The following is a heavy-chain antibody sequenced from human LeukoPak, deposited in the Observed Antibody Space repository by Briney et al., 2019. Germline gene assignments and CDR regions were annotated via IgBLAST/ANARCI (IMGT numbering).Heavy chain of an antibody. CDR2: INHSGST. D-gene: IGHD2-15*01. V-gene: IGHV4-34*01. CDR3: ARAHCSGGSCYSGLDY. CDR1: GGSFNNYY. Sequence: PSETLSLTCAVYGGSFNNYYWSWIRQPPGKGLEWIGEINHSGSTNYNPSLKSRVTMSVDTSKNQFSLKLSSVTAADTAVYYCARAHCSGGSCYSGLDYWGQGTLVTVSS. J-gene: IGHJ4*02.